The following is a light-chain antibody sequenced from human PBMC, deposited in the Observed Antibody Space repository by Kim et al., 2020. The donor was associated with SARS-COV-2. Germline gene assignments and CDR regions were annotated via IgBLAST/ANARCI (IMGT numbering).Light chain of an antibody. V-gene: IGKV3-15*01. CDR3: QQYNDWPFT. J-gene: IGKJ2*01. Sequence: SVSPGERVTPSCRARQSVDTNLAWYQQRRGQSPRLLVYGAFARAPGIPDRFTGSGSGTFFTLTISSLLSEDFAVYYCQQYNDWPFTFGQGTKLEI. CDR2: GAF. CDR1: QSVDTN.